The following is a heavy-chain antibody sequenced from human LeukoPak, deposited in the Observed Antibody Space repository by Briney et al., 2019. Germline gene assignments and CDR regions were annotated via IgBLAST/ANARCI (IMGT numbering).Heavy chain of an antibody. CDR1: GGTFSSYT. CDR3: ARAGLGSWCDP. V-gene: IGHV1-69*02. D-gene: IGHD3-10*01. CDR2: IIPILGIA. J-gene: IGHJ5*02. Sequence: SVTVSCKASGGTFSSYTISWVRQAPGQGLEWMGRIIPILGIANYAQKFQGRVTITADKSTSTAYMELSSLRSEDTAVYYCARAGLGSWCDPWGKGTLVTVSS.